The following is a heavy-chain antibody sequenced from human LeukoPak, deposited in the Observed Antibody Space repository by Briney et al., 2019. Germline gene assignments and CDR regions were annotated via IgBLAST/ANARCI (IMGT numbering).Heavy chain of an antibody. CDR2: IYYTGGT. CDR1: GGSIISGSYY. Sequence: SSETLSPTCSVSGGSIISGSYYWGWIRQPPGKGLEWIGSIYYTGGTYYNPSLKSRVTISVDTSKNQFSLKLTSVTAADTGVYFCARQYDYWGQGTLVTVSS. V-gene: IGHV4-39*01. CDR3: ARQYDY. J-gene: IGHJ4*02.